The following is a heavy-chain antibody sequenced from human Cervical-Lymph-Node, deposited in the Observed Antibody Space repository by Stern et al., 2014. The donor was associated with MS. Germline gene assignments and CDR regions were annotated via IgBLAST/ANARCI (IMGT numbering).Heavy chain of an antibody. Sequence: QVQLVQSGSELKKPGASVKVSCKASGYTFASNALNWVRQAPGQRLEWMGWLNPHTGDSTYAQGFRGRFVFSLDTSVSTAYLQISSLKAEDTAIYYCARVKPAAILDYWGQGTLVTVSA. CDR1: GYTFASNA. CDR2: LNPHTGDS. CDR3: ARVKPAAILDY. V-gene: IGHV7-4-1*02. J-gene: IGHJ4*02. D-gene: IGHD2-2*01.